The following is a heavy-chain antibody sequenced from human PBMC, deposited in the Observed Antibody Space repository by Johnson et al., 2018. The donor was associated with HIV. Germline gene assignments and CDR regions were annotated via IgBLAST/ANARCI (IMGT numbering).Heavy chain of an antibody. Sequence: EHLVESGGGLVQPGGSLRLSCAASGFSFSTTWMHWVRQAPGEGLVWVAHINSDGSHIAYADSVRGRFTISRDNAKNTLVLQMNSLRGEDTAVYYCTGDGPRDAFDIWDQGTMVTVSS. CDR3: TGDGPRDAFDI. CDR2: INSDGSHI. J-gene: IGHJ3*02. CDR1: GFSFSTTW. V-gene: IGHV3-74*03.